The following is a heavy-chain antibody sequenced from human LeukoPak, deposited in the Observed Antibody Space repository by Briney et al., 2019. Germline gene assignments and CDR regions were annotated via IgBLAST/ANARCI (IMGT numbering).Heavy chain of an antibody. J-gene: IGHJ4*02. V-gene: IGHV1-2*02. CDR1: GYTFTGYY. Sequence: ASVKVSCKDSGYTFTGYYMHWVRQAPGQGLEWMGWINPNSGGTNYAQKFQGRVTMTRDTSISTAYMELSRLRSDDTAVYYCAPIGISLNSDSRWGQGTLVTVSS. D-gene: IGHD1-20*01. CDR3: APIGISLNSDSR. CDR2: INPNSGGT.